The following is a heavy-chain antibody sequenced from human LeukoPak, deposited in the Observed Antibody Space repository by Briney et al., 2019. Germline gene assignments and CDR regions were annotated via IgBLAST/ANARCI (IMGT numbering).Heavy chain of an antibody. V-gene: IGHV4-59*08. CDR1: GGSISSYY. CDR3: ARHKQSYYFDY. CDR2: IYYSGST. Sequence: SETLSLTCTVSGGSISSYYWSWIRQPPGKGLEWIGYIYYSGSTNYNPSLKSRVTISVDTSKNQFSLKLSSVTAADTAVYYCARHKQSYYFDYWGQGTLVTVSS. D-gene: IGHD1/OR15-1a*01. J-gene: IGHJ4*02.